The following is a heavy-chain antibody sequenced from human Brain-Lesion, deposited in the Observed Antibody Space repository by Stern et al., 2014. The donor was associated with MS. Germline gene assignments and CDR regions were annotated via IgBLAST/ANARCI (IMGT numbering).Heavy chain of an antibody. CDR3: ARDKEDTNMAFRYFDN. CDR1: GGSVGSGSYD. J-gene: IGHJ4*02. D-gene: IGHD5-18*01. Sequence: VHLVESGPGLVKPSQTLSLTCTVSGGSVGSGSYDWSWIRQPAGKGLEWIGRIYTTGSTYYNPSLKSRVSLSIDTSKHQFSLKLPSVTAADTAVYYCARDKEDTNMAFRYFDNWGQGTLVTVSS. V-gene: IGHV4-61*02. CDR2: IYTTGST.